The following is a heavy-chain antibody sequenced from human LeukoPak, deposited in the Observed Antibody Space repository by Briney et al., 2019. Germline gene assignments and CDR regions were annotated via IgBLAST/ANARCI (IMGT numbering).Heavy chain of an antibody. CDR1: GFTFNTYS. Sequence: GGSLRLSCAASGFTFNTYSMNWVRQTPGKGLEWVSYISSGSSAIYYADSVKGRFTISRDNAKNSLYLQLNSLRVEDTAVYYCARAPTWSAAFDIWGQGTMVTVSS. CDR3: ARAPTWSAAFDI. V-gene: IGHV3-48*01. J-gene: IGHJ3*02. D-gene: IGHD2-8*02. CDR2: ISSGSSAI.